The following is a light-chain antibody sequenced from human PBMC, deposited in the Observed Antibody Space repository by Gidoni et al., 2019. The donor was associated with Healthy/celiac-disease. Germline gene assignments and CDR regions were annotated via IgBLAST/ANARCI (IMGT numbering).Light chain of an antibody. V-gene: IGKV1-39*01. Sequence: DIQVTQSPSTLSASVGDRVTITCRASQSIIRFLHWYQQKPGKAPKLLIYSASSLESGVPSRFSGSGSGTDFTLTISSLQPDDFATYYCQQYYSYPFTFGHGTKVEIK. CDR2: SAS. J-gene: IGKJ3*01. CDR1: QSIIRF. CDR3: QQYYSYPFT.